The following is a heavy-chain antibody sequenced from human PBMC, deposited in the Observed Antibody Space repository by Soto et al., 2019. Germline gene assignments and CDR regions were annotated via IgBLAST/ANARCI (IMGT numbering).Heavy chain of an antibody. Sequence: ASVKVSCKASGYTFTGYDINWVRQATGQGLEWMGWMNPNSGNTGYAQKFQGRVTMTRNTSISTAYMELSSLRSEDTAVYYCARVYCSSTSCYYWFDPWGQGTLVTVSS. CDR2: MNPNSGNT. CDR3: ARVYCSSTSCYYWFDP. D-gene: IGHD2-2*01. CDR1: GYTFTGYD. J-gene: IGHJ5*02. V-gene: IGHV1-8*01.